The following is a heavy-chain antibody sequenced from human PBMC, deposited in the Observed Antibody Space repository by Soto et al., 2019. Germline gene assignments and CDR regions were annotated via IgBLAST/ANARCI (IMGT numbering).Heavy chain of an antibody. CDR2: ISAIGIST. V-gene: IGHV3-23*01. CDR1: GFSFDTYA. CDR3: AKRGPGTDYYYGLDV. Sequence: EVQLLESGGGLVQPGGSLRISCVPSGFSFDTYAMSWFRQIPGKGLEWVSTISAIGISTYYADSVKCRFTVSRDNVRNTLHLQLNSVTAEDAAVYYCAKRGPGTDYYYGLDVWGQGTTVTVSS. J-gene: IGHJ6*02. D-gene: IGHD1-7*01.